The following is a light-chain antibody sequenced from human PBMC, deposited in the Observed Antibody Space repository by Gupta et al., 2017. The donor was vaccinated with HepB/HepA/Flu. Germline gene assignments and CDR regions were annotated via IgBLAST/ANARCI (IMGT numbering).Light chain of an antibody. V-gene: IGKV3-20*01. CDR3: QQEGSSPIT. Sequence: EIVLTQSPGTLSLSPGERATLSCRASQSFSRTFLAWYQQKAGQAPRLLIYGTSSRATGIPDRFSGSGSGTDFTLTISRRDPEDFAVYYCQQEGSSPITFGRGTXVEIK. CDR1: QSFSRTF. J-gene: IGKJ4*01. CDR2: GTS.